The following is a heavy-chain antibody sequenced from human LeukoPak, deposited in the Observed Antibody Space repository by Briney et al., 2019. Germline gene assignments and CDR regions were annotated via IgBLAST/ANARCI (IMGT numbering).Heavy chain of an antibody. CDR3: AKDPSDSSGWYWYFDY. D-gene: IGHD6-19*01. CDR2: IRYDGSNK. Sequence: PGGSLRLSCAASRSFFTTYGMHWVRQAPGKGLEWVAFIRYDGSNKYYADSVKGRFTISRDNSKNTLYLQMNSLRAEDTAVYYCAKDPSDSSGWYWYFDYWGQGTLVTVSS. CDR1: RSFFTTYG. J-gene: IGHJ4*02. V-gene: IGHV3-30*02.